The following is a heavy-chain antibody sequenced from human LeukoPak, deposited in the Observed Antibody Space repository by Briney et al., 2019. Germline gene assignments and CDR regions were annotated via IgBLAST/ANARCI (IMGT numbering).Heavy chain of an antibody. CDR1: GYTFTGYY. J-gene: IGHJ4*02. CDR2: INPNSGGT. V-gene: IGHV1-2*04. Sequence: ASVKVSCKASGYTFTGYYMHWVRQAPGQGLEWVGWINPNSGGTNYAQKFQGWVTMTRDTSISTAYMELSRLRSDDTAVYYCARGAGYSSGWLYKDLYYFDSWGQGSLVAVSS. D-gene: IGHD6-19*01. CDR3: ARGAGYSSGWLYKDLYYFDS.